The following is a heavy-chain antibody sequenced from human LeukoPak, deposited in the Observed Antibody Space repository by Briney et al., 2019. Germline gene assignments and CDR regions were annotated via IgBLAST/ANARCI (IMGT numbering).Heavy chain of an antibody. V-gene: IGHV3-48*04. D-gene: IGHD1-26*01. CDR3: ASRLGAKGY. CDR2: ISSSNNTI. CDR1: GFSFSSYS. Sequence: GGSLRLSCAASGFSFSSYSMNWVRQAPGKGLEWVSYISSSNNTIYYADSVKGRFTISRDNAENSLFLQMNSLRVEDTAVYYCASRLGAKGYWGQGTLVTVSS. J-gene: IGHJ4*02.